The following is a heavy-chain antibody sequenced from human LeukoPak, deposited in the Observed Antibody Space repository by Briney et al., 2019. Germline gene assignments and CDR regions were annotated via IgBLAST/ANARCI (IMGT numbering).Heavy chain of an antibody. Sequence: GGSLRLSCAASGFIVSSNYMSWVRQAPGKGLEWVGRIKSKTDGGTTDYAAPVKGRFTISRDDSKDTMYLQMNSLKTEDTAVYYCTTDSDYYDTSDYYLGGYWGQGTLVTVSS. J-gene: IGHJ4*02. V-gene: IGHV3-15*01. CDR3: TTDSDYYDTSDYYLGGY. D-gene: IGHD3-22*01. CDR1: GFIVSSNY. CDR2: IKSKTDGGTT.